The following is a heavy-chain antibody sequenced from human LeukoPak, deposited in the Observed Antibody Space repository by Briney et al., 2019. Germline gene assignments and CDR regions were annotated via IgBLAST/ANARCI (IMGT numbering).Heavy chain of an antibody. CDR1: GSTFTSSA. D-gene: IGHD2-2*01. CDR3: AAGWVTAATDAFDI. Sequence: GTSVKVSCKASGSTFTSSAVQWVRQARGQRLEWTGWIVVGSGNTNYAQKFQERVTITRDMSTSTAYMELSCLRSEDTAVYYCAAGWVTAATDAFDIWGQGTMVTVSS. V-gene: IGHV1-58*01. J-gene: IGHJ3*02. CDR2: IVVGSGNT.